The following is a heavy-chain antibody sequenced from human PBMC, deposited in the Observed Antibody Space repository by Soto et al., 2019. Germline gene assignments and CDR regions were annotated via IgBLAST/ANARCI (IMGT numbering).Heavy chain of an antibody. V-gene: IGHV3-23*01. Sequence: GGSLRLSCATSGLTFSNYAMSWVRQAPGGGLEWVSSMSGSSSTTYYADSVRGRFTISRDRSKNTLYLQMSSLRAEDTALYYCAKNQERELPRVIDFWGQGTLVTVSS. CDR3: AKNQERELPRVIDF. D-gene: IGHD1-7*01. CDR2: MSGSSSTT. J-gene: IGHJ4*02. CDR1: GLTFSNYA.